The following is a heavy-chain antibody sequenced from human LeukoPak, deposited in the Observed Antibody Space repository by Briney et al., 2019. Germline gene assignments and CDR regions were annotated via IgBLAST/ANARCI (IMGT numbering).Heavy chain of an antibody. CDR1: GFTFSSYA. V-gene: IGHV3-30-3*01. D-gene: IGHD6-19*01. J-gene: IGHJ4*02. CDR3: ARDIGEAGVESLDY. Sequence: QPGRSLRLSCAASGFTFSSYAMHRVRQAPGKGLEWVAVISYDGSNKYYADSVKGRFTISRDNSKNTLYLQMNSLRAEDTAVYYCARDIGEAGVESLDYWGQGTLVTVSS. CDR2: ISYDGSNK.